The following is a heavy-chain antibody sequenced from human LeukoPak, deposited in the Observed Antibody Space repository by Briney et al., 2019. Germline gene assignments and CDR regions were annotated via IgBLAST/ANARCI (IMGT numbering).Heavy chain of an antibody. J-gene: IGHJ3*02. CDR3: ARGPGGYCSGGSCYGNAFDI. D-gene: IGHD2-15*01. Sequence: SETLSLTCAVYGGSFSGYYWSRIRQPPGKGLEWIGEINHSGSTNYNPSLKSRVTISVDTSKNQFSLKLSSVTAADTAVYYCARGPGGYCSGGSCYGNAFDIWGQGTMVTVSS. V-gene: IGHV4-34*01. CDR2: INHSGST. CDR1: GGSFSGYY.